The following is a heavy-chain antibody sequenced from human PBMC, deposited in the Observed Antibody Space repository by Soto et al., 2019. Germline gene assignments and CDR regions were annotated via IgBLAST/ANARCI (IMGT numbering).Heavy chain of an antibody. CDR3: ARANYYDSSGYYYFDY. CDR1: GGTFSSYA. J-gene: IGHJ4*02. V-gene: IGHV1-69*13. CDR2: IIPIFGTA. Sequence: SVKVSCKASGGTFSSYAISWVRQAPGQGLEWMGGIIPIFGTANYAQKFQGRVTITADESTSTAYMELSSLRSEDTAVYYCARANYYDSSGYYYFDYWGQGTLVTVSS. D-gene: IGHD3-22*01.